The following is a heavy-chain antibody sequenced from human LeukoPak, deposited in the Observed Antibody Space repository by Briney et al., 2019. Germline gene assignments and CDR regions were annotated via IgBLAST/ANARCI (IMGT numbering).Heavy chain of an antibody. CDR1: GFTFSSYG. CDR3: AKVVDWNDEGSFDY. CDR2: IRYDGSNK. Sequence: PGGSLRLSCAASGFTFSSYGMHWVRQAPGKGLEWVAFIRYDGSNKYYADSVKGRFTISRDNSKNTLYLQMSSLRAEDTAVYYCAKVVDWNDEGSFDYWGQGTLVTVSS. D-gene: IGHD1-1*01. V-gene: IGHV3-30*02. J-gene: IGHJ4*02.